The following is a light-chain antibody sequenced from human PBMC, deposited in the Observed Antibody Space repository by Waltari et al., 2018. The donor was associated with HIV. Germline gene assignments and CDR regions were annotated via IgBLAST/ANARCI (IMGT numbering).Light chain of an antibody. CDR1: QSISAK. CDR3: QQYDSGPRGIT. J-gene: IGKJ2*01. V-gene: IGKV3-15*01. CDR2: EAA. Sequence: EIVMTQSPPTPSVPQGQRVTLSCRASQSISAKVAWYQQRPGQAPRLLIYEAATRPTGIPARFSGSGSGTEFTLTITSLQSEDFATYFCQQYDSGPRGITFGQGTMLEIK.